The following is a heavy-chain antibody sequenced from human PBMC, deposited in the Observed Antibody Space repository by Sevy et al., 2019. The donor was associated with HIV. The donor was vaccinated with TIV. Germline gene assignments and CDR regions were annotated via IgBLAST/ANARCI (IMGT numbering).Heavy chain of an antibody. V-gene: IGHV3-74*01. CDR1: GITLTPYW. CDR3: SRGLYYYDMRGHQEPGAY. D-gene: IGHD3-22*01. CDR2: INSDGSST. J-gene: IGHJ4*02. Sequence: GGSLRLSCAASGITLTPYWMHWVRQVPGKGLVWVSRINSDGSSTSYAESVKGRFTISRDNGKNTLYLQMKSLRVEDTAVYFCSRGLYYYDMRGHQEPGAYWGQGVLVTVSS.